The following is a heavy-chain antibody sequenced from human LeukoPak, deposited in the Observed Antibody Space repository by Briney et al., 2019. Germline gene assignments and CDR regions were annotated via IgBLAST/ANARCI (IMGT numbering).Heavy chain of an antibody. D-gene: IGHD2-2*01. CDR3: ARDCSSTSCYLPDYYYYGMDV. Sequence: ASVKVSCKASGYTFTSYGISWVRQAPGQGLEWMGWISAYNGNTNYAQKLQGRVTITTDTTTSTAYMELRSLRSDDRGVYYCARDCSSTSCYLPDYYYYGMDVWGQGTTVTVSS. CDR2: ISAYNGNT. J-gene: IGHJ6*02. CDR1: GYTFTSYG. V-gene: IGHV1-18*01.